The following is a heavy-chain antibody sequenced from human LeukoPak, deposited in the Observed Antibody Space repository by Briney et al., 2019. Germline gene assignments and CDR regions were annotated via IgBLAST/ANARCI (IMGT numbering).Heavy chain of an antibody. Sequence: PGGSLRLSCAVSGXTFSNYWMHWVRQSPGKGLVWVSRINMDGSITTYADSVKGRFTISRDNAKNTLYLQMNSLRAEDTAVYYCSRARGDYRYFDYWGQGTLVTVSS. CDR3: SRARGDYRYFDY. CDR1: GXTFSNYW. CDR2: INMDGSIT. J-gene: IGHJ4*02. D-gene: IGHD4-17*01. V-gene: IGHV3-74*01.